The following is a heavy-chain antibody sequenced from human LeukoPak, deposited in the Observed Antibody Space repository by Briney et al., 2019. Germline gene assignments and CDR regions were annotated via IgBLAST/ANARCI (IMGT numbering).Heavy chain of an antibody. CDR3: ARAPGARQYYYGADY. CDR2: ISAYNGNT. J-gene: IGHJ4*02. CDR1: GYTFTSYG. Sequence: ASGKASCKAAGYTFTSYGIIWVRQAPGQGLEWMGWISAYNGNTNYAQKLQGRVTMTTDTSTSTASMELRSLRSDDTAVYYCARAPGARQYYYGADYWGQGTLVTVSS. D-gene: IGHD3-10*01. V-gene: IGHV1-18*01.